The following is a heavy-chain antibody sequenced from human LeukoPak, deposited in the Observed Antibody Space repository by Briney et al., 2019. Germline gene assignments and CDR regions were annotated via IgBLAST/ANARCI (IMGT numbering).Heavy chain of an antibody. D-gene: IGHD5-12*01. CDR3: ARGPWGGYERHYYYYYYMDV. CDR2: ISYDGSNK. V-gene: IGHV3-30*03. J-gene: IGHJ6*03. Sequence: GGSLRLSCAASGFTFSSYGMHWVRQAPGKGLEWVAVISYDGSNKYYADSVKGRFTISRDNSKNTLYLQMNSLRAEDTAVYYCARGPWGGYERHYYYYYYMDVWGKGTTVTVSS. CDR1: GFTFSSYG.